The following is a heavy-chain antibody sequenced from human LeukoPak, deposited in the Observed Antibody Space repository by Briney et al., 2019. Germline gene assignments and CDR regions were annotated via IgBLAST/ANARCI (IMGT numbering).Heavy chain of an antibody. CDR1: GYTFTGYY. Sequence: GASVKVSCKASGYTFTGYYMRWVRQAPGQGLEWMGWINPNSGGTNYAQKFQGRVTMTRDTSISTAYMELSRLRSDDTAVYYCARDSGGETGTTTEYYFDYWGQGTLVTVSS. CDR3: ARDSGGETGTTTEYYFDY. J-gene: IGHJ4*02. CDR2: INPNSGGT. V-gene: IGHV1-2*02. D-gene: IGHD1-7*01.